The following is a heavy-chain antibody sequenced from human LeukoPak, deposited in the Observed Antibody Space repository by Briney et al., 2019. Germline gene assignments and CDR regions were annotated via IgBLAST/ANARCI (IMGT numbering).Heavy chain of an antibody. J-gene: IGHJ4*02. Sequence: SETLSLTCTVSGGSISSSSYYWGWIRQPPGKGLEWIGEISHSGSTNYIPSFKSRVTISVDKSKNQFSLELSSVTAADTAVYYCATEIQNIAGRVYWGQGTLVTVSS. V-gene: IGHV4-39*07. CDR1: GGSISSSSYY. CDR2: ISHSGST. CDR3: ATEIQNIAGRVY. D-gene: IGHD6-6*01.